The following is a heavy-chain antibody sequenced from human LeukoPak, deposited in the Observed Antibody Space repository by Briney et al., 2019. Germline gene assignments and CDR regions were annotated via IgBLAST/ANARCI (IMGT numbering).Heavy chain of an antibody. CDR1: GYTFTSYY. D-gene: IGHD3-9*01. V-gene: IGHV1-46*01. Sequence: ASVKVSCKASGYTFTSYYMHWVRQAPGQGLEWMGIINPSGGSTSYAQKFQGRVTMTRDTSTSTVYMELSSLRSEDTAVYHCARGLGETYYDILTGYHPYDYWGQGTLVTVSS. J-gene: IGHJ4*02. CDR2: INPSGGST. CDR3: ARGLGETYYDILTGYHPYDY.